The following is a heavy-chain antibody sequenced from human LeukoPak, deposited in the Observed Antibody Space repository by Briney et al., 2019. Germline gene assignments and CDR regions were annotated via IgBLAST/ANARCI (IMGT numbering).Heavy chain of an antibody. CDR1: GFTFSSYS. Sequence: PGGSLRLSCAASGFTFSSYSMNWVRQAPGKGLEWVSSISSSSSYIYYADSVKGRFTISRDNAKNSLYLQMNSLRAKDTAVYYCARDGWELPGAYDYWGQGTLVTVSS. J-gene: IGHJ4*02. D-gene: IGHD1-26*01. CDR2: ISSSSSYI. V-gene: IGHV3-21*01. CDR3: ARDGWELPGAYDY.